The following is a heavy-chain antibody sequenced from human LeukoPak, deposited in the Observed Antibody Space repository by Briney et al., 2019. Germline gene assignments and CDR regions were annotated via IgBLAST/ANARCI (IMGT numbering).Heavy chain of an antibody. V-gene: IGHV4-59*12. Sequence: PSETLSLTCTVSGGSISTYYWSWIRQPPGRGLEWIGYIYYSGITDYNPSLKSRVTMSVDTSKNQFSLKLSSVTAADTAVYYCARGYDILTGYQKGFDYWGQGTLVTVSS. J-gene: IGHJ4*02. CDR3: ARGYDILTGYQKGFDY. CDR2: IYYSGIT. D-gene: IGHD3-9*01. CDR1: GGSISTYY.